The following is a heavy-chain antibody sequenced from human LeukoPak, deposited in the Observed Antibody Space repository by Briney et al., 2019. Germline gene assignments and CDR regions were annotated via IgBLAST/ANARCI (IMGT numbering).Heavy chain of an antibody. CDR3: ARDPAGWYYDSSGYSEDY. J-gene: IGHJ4*02. D-gene: IGHD3-22*01. CDR2: INPNSGGT. Sequence: ASVKVSCKASGYTFTGYYMHWVRQAPGQGLEWMGRINPNSGGTNYAQKFQGRVTITRDTSISTAYMELSRLRSDDTAVYYCARDPAGWYYDSSGYSEDYWGQGTLVTVSS. V-gene: IGHV1-2*06. CDR1: GYTFTGYY.